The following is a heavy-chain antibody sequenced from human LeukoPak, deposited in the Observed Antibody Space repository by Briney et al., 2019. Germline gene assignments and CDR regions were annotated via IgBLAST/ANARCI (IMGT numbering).Heavy chain of an antibody. J-gene: IGHJ4*02. CDR3: ARIPVRELYFDY. D-gene: IGHD1-26*01. V-gene: IGHV3-53*01. Sequence: GGSLRLSCAASGFTVSSNYMSWVRQAPGKGLEWVSVIYSGGSTYYADSVKGRFTISRGNSKNTLYLQMNSLRAEDTAVYYCARIPVRELYFDYWGQGTLVTVSS. CDR1: GFTVSSNY. CDR2: IYSGGST.